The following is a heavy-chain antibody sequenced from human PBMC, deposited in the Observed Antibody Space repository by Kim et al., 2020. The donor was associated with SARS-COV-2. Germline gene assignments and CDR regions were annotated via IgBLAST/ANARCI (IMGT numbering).Heavy chain of an antibody. CDR3: ARDRGAYLLAY. CDR2: INGGNGKT. V-gene: IGHV1-3*01. Sequence: ASVKVSCKASGYTFTTYAIHWVRQAPGQRLEWMGWINGGNGKTTYSQKFQGRVTITRDISATTANMNLNSLTSEDTAVYYCARDRGAYLLAYWGQGTLVTVSS. D-gene: IGHD3-3*02. CDR1: GYTFTTYA. J-gene: IGHJ4*02.